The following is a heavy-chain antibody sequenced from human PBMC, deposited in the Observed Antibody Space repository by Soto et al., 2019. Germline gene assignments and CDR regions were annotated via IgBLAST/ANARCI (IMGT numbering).Heavy chain of an antibody. D-gene: IGHD4-17*01. Sequence: PWEILSLTCSVSGGSVSNKTYYWSWIRQPPGKRLEWIGYVYYSGTTNYNPSLKSRVTISVDLSKNQFSLRLSSVTTADTALYYCARTTAVPNTLRSRYFFDYWGQGTLVTVSS. CDR1: GGSVSNKTYY. CDR2: VYYSGTT. J-gene: IGHJ4*02. V-gene: IGHV4-61*01. CDR3: ARTTAVPNTLRSRYFFDY.